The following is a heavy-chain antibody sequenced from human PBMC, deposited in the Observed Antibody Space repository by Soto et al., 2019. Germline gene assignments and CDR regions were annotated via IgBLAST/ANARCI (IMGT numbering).Heavy chain of an antibody. CDR1: GGTFSSYA. J-gene: IGHJ6*02. Sequence: VMSSCKASGGTFSSYAISWVRQAPGQGLEWMGGIIPIFGTANYAQKFQGRVTITADESTSTAYMELSSLRSEDTAVYYCARRSEGTDIVATIPYLGMDVWGQGTTVTVSS. V-gene: IGHV1-69*01. D-gene: IGHD5-12*01. CDR2: IIPIFGTA. CDR3: ARRSEGTDIVATIPYLGMDV.